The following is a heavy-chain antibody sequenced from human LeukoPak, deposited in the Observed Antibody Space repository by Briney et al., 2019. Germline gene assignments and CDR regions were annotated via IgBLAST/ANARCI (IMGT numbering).Heavy chain of an antibody. CDR3: ARGGGVTYYYGSGSYYPRGPVDY. J-gene: IGHJ4*02. Sequence: ASVKVSCKASGYTFTSYDINWVRQATGQGLEWMGWMNPNSGNTGYAQKFQGRVTMTRNTSISTAYMELSSLRSEDTAVYYCARGGGVTYYYGSGSYYPRGPVDYWGQGTLVTVSS. CDR2: MNPNSGNT. CDR1: GYTFTSYD. V-gene: IGHV1-8*01. D-gene: IGHD3-10*01.